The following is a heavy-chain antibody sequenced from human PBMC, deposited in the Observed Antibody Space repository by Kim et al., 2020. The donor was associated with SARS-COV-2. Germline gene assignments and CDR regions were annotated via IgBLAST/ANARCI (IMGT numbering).Heavy chain of an antibody. CDR2: ISYDGSNK. CDR1: GFTFSSYG. D-gene: IGHD5-12*01. Sequence: GGSLRLSCAASGFTFSSYGMHWVRQAPGKGLEWVAVISYDGSNKYYADSVKGRFTISRDNSKNTLYLQMNSLRAEDTAVYYCAKTLIVATIRGGMDVWGQGTTVTVSS. V-gene: IGHV3-30*18. J-gene: IGHJ6*02. CDR3: AKTLIVATIRGGMDV.